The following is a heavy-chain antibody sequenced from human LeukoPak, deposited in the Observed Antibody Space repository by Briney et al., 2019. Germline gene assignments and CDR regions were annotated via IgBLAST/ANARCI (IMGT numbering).Heavy chain of an antibody. V-gene: IGHV3-23*01. CDR1: GFTFSSYA. D-gene: IGHD3-9*01. Sequence: GGSLRLSCAASGFTFSSYAMSWVRQAPGKGLEWVSAISGSGGSTYYADSVKGRFTISRDNSKNTLYLQMNSLRAEDTAVYYCAKDSYYDLLTNYYTVPHYWGQGTLVTVSS. CDR3: AKDSYYDLLTNYYTVPHY. CDR2: ISGSGGST. J-gene: IGHJ4*02.